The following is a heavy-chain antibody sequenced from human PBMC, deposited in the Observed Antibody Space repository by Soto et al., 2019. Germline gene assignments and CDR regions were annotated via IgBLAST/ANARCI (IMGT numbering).Heavy chain of an antibody. V-gene: IGHV3-74*01. CDR2: INSDGSST. CDR3: ATLYRDDF. J-gene: IGHJ4*02. Sequence: GGSLRLSCAASRFGFSQYWMHWVRQVPGKGLVWVSRINSDGSSTSYADSVRGRFSVSRDNAKNTLFLQMNNLRAEDTAIYYSATLYRDDFWGQGTLVTVSS. CDR1: RFGFSQYW. D-gene: IGHD5-12*01.